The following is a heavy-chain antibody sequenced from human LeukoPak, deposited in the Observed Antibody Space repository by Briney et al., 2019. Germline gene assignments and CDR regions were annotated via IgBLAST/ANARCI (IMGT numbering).Heavy chain of an antibody. CDR3: AKDDRIQTRRYSYNY. D-gene: IGHD5-18*01. Sequence: GGSLRLSCAASGFSFSSYGMHWVRQAPGKGLEWVAFIRYDGSEKYYADSVKGRFTISRDNSKNTLYMQMNSLRAEDTAVYYCAKDDRIQTRRYSYNYWGQGTLVTVSS. V-gene: IGHV3-30*02. CDR1: GFSFSSYG. CDR2: IRYDGSEK. J-gene: IGHJ4*02.